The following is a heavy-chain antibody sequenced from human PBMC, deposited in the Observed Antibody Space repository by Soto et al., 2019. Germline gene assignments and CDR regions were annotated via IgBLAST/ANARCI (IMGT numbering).Heavy chain of an antibody. CDR2: IYPDNSDT. Sequence: HGESLKISCEGSGYMFYGYWIGWVRQMPGKGLEWMGLIYPDNSDTRYSPSFQGQVTLLADKSINTAYLQWSTLKASDTAMYYCARFGGPGLSHNWFDSWGQGTLVTVSS. CDR3: ARFGGPGLSHNWFDS. J-gene: IGHJ5*01. V-gene: IGHV5-51*01. CDR1: GYMFYGYW. D-gene: IGHD3-16*01.